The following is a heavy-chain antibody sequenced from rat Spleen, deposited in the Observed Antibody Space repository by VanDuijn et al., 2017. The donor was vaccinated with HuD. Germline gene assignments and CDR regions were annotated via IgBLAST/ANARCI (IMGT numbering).Heavy chain of an antibody. CDR1: GFTFGSYD. V-gene: IGHV5-25*01. CDR2: ISPSGGLT. D-gene: IGHD1-9*01. Sequence: EVQLVESGGGLVQPGRSLKLSCAASGFTFGSYDMAWVRQAPTKGLEWVASISPSGGLTYYRDSVKGRFTISRDNTKSTLYLQMDSLRSEDTATYYCARHDNTMGITYWYFDFWGPGTMVTVSS. J-gene: IGHJ1*01. CDR3: ARHDNTMGITYWYFDF.